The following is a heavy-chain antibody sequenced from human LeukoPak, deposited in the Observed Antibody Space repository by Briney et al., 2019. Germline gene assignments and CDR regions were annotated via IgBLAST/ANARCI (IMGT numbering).Heavy chain of an antibody. CDR2: ISYDGSNK. V-gene: IGHV3-30*04. CDR3: ARDSDIVVVVAASNGMDV. CDR1: GFTFSSYA. D-gene: IGHD2-15*01. Sequence: PGGSLRLSCAASGFTFSSYAMHWVRHAPGKGLEWVAVISYDGSNKYYADSVKGRFTISRDNSKNTLYLQMNSLRAEDTAVYYCARDSDIVVVVAASNGMDVWGKGTTVTVSS. J-gene: IGHJ6*04.